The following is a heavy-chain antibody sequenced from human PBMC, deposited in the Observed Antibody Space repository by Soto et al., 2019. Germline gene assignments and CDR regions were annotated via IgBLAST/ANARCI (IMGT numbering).Heavy chain of an antibody. V-gene: IGHV3-23*01. D-gene: IGHD1-26*01. CDR2: RSGSSGIT. CDR1: GFTFSSYA. J-gene: IGHJ6*02. CDR3: AKGGSYFYYSGLDV. Sequence: VQLLESGGGLVQPGGSLRLSCAATGFTFSSYAMSWVRQAPGKGLEWVSARSGSSGITYDADSVKGRFTISRDNSKNTLYLQMNSLRAEDTAVYYCAKGGSYFYYSGLDVWGQGTTVTVSS.